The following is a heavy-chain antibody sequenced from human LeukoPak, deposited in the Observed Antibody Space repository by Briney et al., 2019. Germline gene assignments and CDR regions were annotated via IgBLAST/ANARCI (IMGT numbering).Heavy chain of an antibody. CDR2: IRSKAYGETV. Sequence: GGSLRLSCTASGFTFGDYAMSWIRQAPGKGLEWVGFIRSKAYGETVDYAASVKGRFTISRDDSKAIAYLQMNSLKTEDTAVYHCTRDRGAYNLYDYWGQGTLVTVSS. V-gene: IGHV3-49*03. CDR1: GFTFGDYA. CDR3: TRDRGAYNLYDY. D-gene: IGHD1-1*01. J-gene: IGHJ4*02.